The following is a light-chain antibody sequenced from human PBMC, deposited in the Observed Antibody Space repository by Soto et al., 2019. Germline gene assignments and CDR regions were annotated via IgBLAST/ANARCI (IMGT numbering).Light chain of an antibody. J-gene: IGKJ1*01. CDR2: DAS. CDR3: QQYNSYPWT. CDR1: QSISSW. V-gene: IGKV1-5*01. Sequence: GDRDTMTCRASQSISSWLAWYQQKPGKAPKLLIYDASSLESGVPSRFSGSGSGTEFTLTISSLQPDDFATYYCQQYNSYPWTFGQGTKVDI.